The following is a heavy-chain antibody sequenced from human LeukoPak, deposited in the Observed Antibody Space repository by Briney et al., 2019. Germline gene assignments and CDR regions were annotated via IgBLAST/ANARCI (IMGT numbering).Heavy chain of an antibody. CDR1: GFTVSDNY. J-gene: IGHJ5*02. Sequence: LPGGSLRLSCAASGFTVSDNYLSWVRQAPGKGLKWVSVTYVSGNTYYADSVKGRFSISRDTSKNTLYLQMTSLRVEDSAVYYCAREVGSWGQGTLVIVSS. D-gene: IGHD1-26*01. V-gene: IGHV3-66*01. CDR2: TYVSGNT. CDR3: AREVGS.